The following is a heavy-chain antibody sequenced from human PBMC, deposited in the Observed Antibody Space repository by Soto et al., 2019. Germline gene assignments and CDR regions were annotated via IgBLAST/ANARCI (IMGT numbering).Heavy chain of an antibody. V-gene: IGHV3-74*01. CDR3: ARGGYSYLWFDP. CDR1: GFTFSSYW. J-gene: IGHJ5*02. D-gene: IGHD3-22*01. Sequence: GGSLRLSCAASGFTFSSYWMHWVRQAPGKGLVWVSRINSDGSSTSHADSVKGRFTISRDNAKNTLYLQMNSLRAEDTAVYYCARGGYSYLWFDPWGQGTLVTVSS. CDR2: INSDGSST.